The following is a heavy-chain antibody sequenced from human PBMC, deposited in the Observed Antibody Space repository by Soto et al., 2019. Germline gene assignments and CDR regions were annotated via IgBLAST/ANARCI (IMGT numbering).Heavy chain of an antibody. Sequence: EVQLLESGGGLVQPGGCLRLSCAASGFTFSSYAMSWVRQAPGKGLEWVSTISRSGGSTHYADSVKGRFTIATHNSKNPLHLQMNSPTAEDTAIYYSATFYGGNYAHTYTIDPWGQGTLVTVSS. CDR1: GFTFSSYA. D-gene: IGHD4-4*01. CDR3: ATFYGGNYAHTYTIDP. CDR2: ISRSGGST. J-gene: IGHJ5*02. V-gene: IGHV3-23*01.